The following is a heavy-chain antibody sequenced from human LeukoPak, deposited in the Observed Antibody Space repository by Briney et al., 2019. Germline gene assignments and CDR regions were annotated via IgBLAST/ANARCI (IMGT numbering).Heavy chain of an antibody. CDR3: AKDLHSSGWYNYFDP. D-gene: IGHD6-19*01. CDR2: INHSGST. J-gene: IGHJ5*02. V-gene: IGHV4-34*01. Sequence: SETLSLTCAVYGGSFSGYYWSWIRQPPGKGLEWIGEINHSGSTNYNPSLKSRVTISVDTSKNQFSLKLSSVTAADTAVYYCAKDLHSSGWYNYFDPWGQGTLVTVSS. CDR1: GGSFSGYY.